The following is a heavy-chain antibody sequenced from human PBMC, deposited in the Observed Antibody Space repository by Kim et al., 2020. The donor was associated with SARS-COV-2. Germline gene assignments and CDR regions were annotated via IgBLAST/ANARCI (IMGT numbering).Heavy chain of an antibody. J-gene: IGHJ4*02. D-gene: IGHD3-10*02. CDR2: IYYSGST. CDR3: ARVYVRLATYYFDH. CDR1: GGSISSDGYY. Sequence: SETLSLTCTVFGGSISSDGYYWIWIRQHPGKGLEWIGYIYYSGSTNYNPSLKSRVTISVDTYKTQFSLRLSTVTAADTDVYYCARVYVRLATYYFDHWVQGSLVTVSS. V-gene: IGHV4-31*03.